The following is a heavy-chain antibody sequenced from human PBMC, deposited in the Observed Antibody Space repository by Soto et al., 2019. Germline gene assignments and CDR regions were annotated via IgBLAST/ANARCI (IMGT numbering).Heavy chain of an antibody. CDR3: ASWIDTGTRDFDS. CDR1: GDSVSSNSAA. CDR2: TYYMSKWYH. D-gene: IGHD2-2*03. V-gene: IGHV6-1*01. Sequence: SQTLSLTCAISGDSVSSNSAAWNWIRQSPSRGLEWLGRTYYMSKWYHDYAVSVKSRLTINPDTSKNQFSLQLNSVTPEDTAVYYCASWIDTGTRDFDSWGQRNPVTISS. J-gene: IGHJ4*02.